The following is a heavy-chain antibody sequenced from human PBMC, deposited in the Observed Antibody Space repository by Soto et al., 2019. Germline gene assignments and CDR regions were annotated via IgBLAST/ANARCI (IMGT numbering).Heavy chain of an antibody. CDR1: GGSISSYY. V-gene: IGHV4-59*01. Sequence: SLTCTVSGGSISSYYWSWIRQPPGKGLEWIGYIYYSGSTNYNPSLKSRVTISVDTSKNQFSLKLSSVTAADTAVYYCARVGNYVYGYFGYWGQGTLVTVSS. CDR2: IYYSGST. J-gene: IGHJ4*02. CDR3: ARVGNYVYGYFGY. D-gene: IGHD1-7*01.